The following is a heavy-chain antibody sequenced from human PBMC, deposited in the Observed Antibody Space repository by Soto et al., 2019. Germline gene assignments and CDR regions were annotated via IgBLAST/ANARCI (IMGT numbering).Heavy chain of an antibody. CDR3: ARAPGGPGAFDI. Sequence: GGSLRLSCAASGFTFSSYSMNWVRQAPGKGLEWVSYISSSSSTIYYADSVKGRFTISRDNAKNSLYLQMNSLRAEDMAVYYCARAPGGPGAFDIWGQGTMVTVSS. J-gene: IGHJ3*02. CDR2: ISSSSSTI. CDR1: GFTFSSYS. D-gene: IGHD3-16*01. V-gene: IGHV3-48*04.